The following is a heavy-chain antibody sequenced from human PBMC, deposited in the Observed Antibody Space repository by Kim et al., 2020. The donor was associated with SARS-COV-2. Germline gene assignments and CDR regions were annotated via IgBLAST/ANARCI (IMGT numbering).Heavy chain of an antibody. J-gene: IGHJ6*02. Sequence: GGSLRLSCAASGFTFSSYGMHWVRQAPGKGLEWVAVIWYDGSNKYYADSVKGRFTISRDNSKNTLYLQMNSLRAEDTAVYYCAKDNQGIAVAGSYYYYYGMDVWGQGTTVTVSS. CDR2: IWYDGSNK. D-gene: IGHD6-19*01. V-gene: IGHV3-33*06. CDR3: AKDNQGIAVAGSYYYYYGMDV. CDR1: GFTFSSYG.